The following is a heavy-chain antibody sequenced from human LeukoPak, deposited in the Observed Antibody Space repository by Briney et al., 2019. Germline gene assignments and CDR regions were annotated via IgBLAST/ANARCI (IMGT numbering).Heavy chain of an antibody. CDR3: AREDLLYCSSTSCDHYYGMDV. D-gene: IGHD2-2*01. V-gene: IGHV1-18*01. Sequence: ASVKVSCKASGYTFTSYGINWVRQAPGQGLEWMGWISAYNGNTNYAQKLQGRVTMTTDTSTSTAYMGLRSLRSDDTAVYYCAREDLLYCSSTSCDHYYGMDVWGQGTTVTVSS. CDR2: ISAYNGNT. CDR1: GYTFTSYG. J-gene: IGHJ6*02.